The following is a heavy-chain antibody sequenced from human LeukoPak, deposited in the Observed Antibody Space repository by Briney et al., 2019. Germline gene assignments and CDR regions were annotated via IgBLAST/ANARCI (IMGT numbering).Heavy chain of an antibody. D-gene: IGHD3-22*01. CDR2: INSDGSST. J-gene: IGHJ4*02. Sequence: QPGGSLRLSCAASGFTFSSYWMHWVRQAPGKGLVWVSRINSDGSSTSYADSVKGRFTISRDNAKNTLYLQMNSLRAEDTAVYYCARAQADYDSSGYYYVGIYFDYWGQGTLVTVSS. CDR3: ARAQADYDSSGYYYVGIYFDY. V-gene: IGHV3-74*01. CDR1: GFTFSSYW.